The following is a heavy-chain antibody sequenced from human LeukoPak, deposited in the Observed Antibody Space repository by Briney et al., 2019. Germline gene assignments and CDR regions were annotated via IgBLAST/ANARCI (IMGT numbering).Heavy chain of an antibody. CDR2: IYYSGST. Sequence: SETLSLTCTVSGGSISSSSYYWGWIRQPPGKGLEWIGGIYYSGSTYYNPSLKSRVTISVDTSKNQFSLKLSSVTAADTAVYYCASFQNYFDYWGQGTLVTVSS. CDR1: GGSISSSSYY. J-gene: IGHJ4*02. CDR3: ASFQNYFDY. V-gene: IGHV4-39*07.